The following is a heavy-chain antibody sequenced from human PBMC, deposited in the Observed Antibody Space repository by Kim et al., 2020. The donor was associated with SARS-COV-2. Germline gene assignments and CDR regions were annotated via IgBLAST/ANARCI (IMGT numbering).Heavy chain of an antibody. V-gene: IGHV3-66*01. J-gene: IGHJ4*02. CDR3: AITPGVVPAAMGVADY. Sequence: SVKGRFTISRDNSKNTLYLQMNSLRAEDTAVYYCAITPGVVPAAMGVADYWGQGTLVTVSS. D-gene: IGHD2-2*01.